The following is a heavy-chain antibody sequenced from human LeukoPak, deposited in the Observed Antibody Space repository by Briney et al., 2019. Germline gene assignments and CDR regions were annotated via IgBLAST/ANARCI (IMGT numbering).Heavy chain of an antibody. CDR1: GFTFTTYW. J-gene: IGHJ5*02. Sequence: QSGGSLRLSCAASGFTFTTYWMHWVRQAPGKGLVWVSHINSDGSITSYADSVKGRFTISRDNAKNTLYLQMNSLRAEDTAVYYCARGSIAVNWFDPWGQGTLVTVSS. V-gene: IGHV3-74*01. D-gene: IGHD6-19*01. CDR3: ARGSIAVNWFDP. CDR2: INSDGSIT.